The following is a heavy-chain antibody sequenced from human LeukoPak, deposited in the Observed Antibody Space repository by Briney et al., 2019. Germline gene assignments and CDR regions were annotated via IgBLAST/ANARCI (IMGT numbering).Heavy chain of an antibody. D-gene: IGHD6-6*01. CDR1: GYTFTSYD. J-gene: IGHJ4*02. CDR2: MNPNGGNT. CDR3: ARGLRYSSSSGSDYYFDY. Sequence: ASVKVSCKASGYTFTSYDINWVRQATGQGLEWMGWMNPNGGNTGYAQKFQGRVTMTRNTSISTAYMELSSLRSEDTAVYYCARGLRYSSSSGSDYYFDYWGQGTLVTVSS. V-gene: IGHV1-8*01.